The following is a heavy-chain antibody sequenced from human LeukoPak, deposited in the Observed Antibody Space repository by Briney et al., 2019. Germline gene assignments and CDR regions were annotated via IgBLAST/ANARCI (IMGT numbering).Heavy chain of an antibody. D-gene: IGHD3-10*01. CDR2: IYHTGET. Sequence: ASETLSLTCTLAGYSISSGYYWGWLRQSPGKGLEWIASIYHTGETHYHPSLKSRVSISVDTSNNQFSLRSTSATAADTAMYYCARGRFAELLFDIWGQGTLVTVSS. CDR3: ARGRFAELLFDI. V-gene: IGHV4-38-2*02. CDR1: GYSISSGYY. J-gene: IGHJ4*02.